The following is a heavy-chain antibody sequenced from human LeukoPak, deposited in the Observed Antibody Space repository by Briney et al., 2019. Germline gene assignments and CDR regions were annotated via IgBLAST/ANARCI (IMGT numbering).Heavy chain of an antibody. CDR2: IYTSGST. CDR1: GGSISSGSYC. J-gene: IGHJ4*02. V-gene: IGHV4-61*02. CDR3: ARMAVDYCSSTSCPYYFDY. D-gene: IGHD2-2*01. Sequence: SETLSLTCTVSGGSISSGSYCWSWIRQPAGKGLEWIGRIYTSGSTNYNPSLKSRVTISVDTSKNQFSLKLSSVTAADTAVYYCARMAVDYCSSTSCPYYFDYWGQGTLVTVSS.